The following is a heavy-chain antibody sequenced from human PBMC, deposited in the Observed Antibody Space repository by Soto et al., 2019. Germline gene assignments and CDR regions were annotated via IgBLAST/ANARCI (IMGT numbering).Heavy chain of an antibody. CDR2: ISGSGGST. CDR3: AQHSGVAARIN. V-gene: IGHV3-23*01. D-gene: IGHD6-6*01. J-gene: IGHJ4*02. CDR1: GFTFSSYA. Sequence: GGSLRLSCAASGFTFSSYAMSWVRQAPGKGLEWVSAISGSGGSTYYADSVKGRFTISRDNSKNTMYLQMHSLRAEDTAVYYCAQHSGVAARINWGQGTLVTVSS.